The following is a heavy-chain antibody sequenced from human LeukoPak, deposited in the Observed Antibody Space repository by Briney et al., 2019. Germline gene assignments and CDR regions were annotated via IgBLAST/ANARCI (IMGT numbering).Heavy chain of an antibody. CDR1: GGSISSYY. CDR3: ARDFSERWFDP. CDR2: IYTRGST. V-gene: IGHV4-4*07. Sequence: SETLSLTCTVSGGSISSYYWSWIRQPAGKGLEWIGRIYTRGSTNQNPSLKSRVTMSVDTSKNQFSLKLSSVTAADTAVYYCARDFSERWFDPWGQGTLVTVSS. J-gene: IGHJ5*02. D-gene: IGHD5-24*01.